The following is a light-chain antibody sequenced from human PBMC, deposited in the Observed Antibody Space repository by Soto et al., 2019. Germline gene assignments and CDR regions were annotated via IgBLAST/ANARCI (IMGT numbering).Light chain of an antibody. CDR3: QQYNNWPRP. J-gene: IGKJ1*01. CDR1: QSVSTN. Sequence: MVVTQAPDTLPVSPGERATLSWRAIQSVSTNLAWYQHKPGQAPRLLIYGASTRATGIPARFSGSGSETEFTLTISSLQSEDLAVYYCQQYNNWPRPFGQGTKVDIK. V-gene: IGKV3-15*01. CDR2: GAS.